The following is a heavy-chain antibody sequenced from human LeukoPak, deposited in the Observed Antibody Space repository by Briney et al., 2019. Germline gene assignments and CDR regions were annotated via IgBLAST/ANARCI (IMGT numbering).Heavy chain of an antibody. Sequence: SETLSLTCTVSGGSISSSSYYLGWIRQPPGKGLEWIVSIYYSGSTYYNPSLKSRVTISVDTSKNQFSLKLSSVTAADTAVYYCAIGYSSSWYYFDYWGQGTLVTVSS. V-gene: IGHV4-39*01. J-gene: IGHJ4*02. CDR1: GGSISSSSYY. CDR2: IYYSGST. CDR3: AIGYSSSWYYFDY. D-gene: IGHD6-13*01.